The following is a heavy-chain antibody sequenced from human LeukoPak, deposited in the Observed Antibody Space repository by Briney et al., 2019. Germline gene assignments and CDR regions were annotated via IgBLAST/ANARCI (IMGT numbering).Heavy chain of an antibody. CDR1: GYTFTGYY. CDR3: ARDPGVSSSAWSRAFDI. J-gene: IGHJ3*02. Sequence: ASVKVSCKASGYTFTGYYMHWVRQAPGQGLEWMGWINPNSGGTNYAQKFQGRVTMTRDTSISTAYMELSRLRSDDTAVYYCARDPGVSSSAWSRAFDIRGQGTMVTVSS. CDR2: INPNSGGT. D-gene: IGHD6-6*01. V-gene: IGHV1-2*02.